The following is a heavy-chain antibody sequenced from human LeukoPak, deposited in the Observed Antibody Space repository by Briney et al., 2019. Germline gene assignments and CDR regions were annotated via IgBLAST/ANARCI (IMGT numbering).Heavy chain of an antibody. V-gene: IGHV1-2*02. J-gene: IGHJ4*02. CDR3: ARGLSHCSGGSCYVPEPYDY. D-gene: IGHD2-15*01. Sequence: ASVKVSCKASGYTFTGYYMHWVRQAPGQGLEWMGWINPNSGGTNYAQKFQGRVTMTRDTSISTAYMELSRLRSDDTAVYYCARGLSHCSGGSCYVPEPYDYWGQGTLVTVSS. CDR2: INPNSGGT. CDR1: GYTFTGYY.